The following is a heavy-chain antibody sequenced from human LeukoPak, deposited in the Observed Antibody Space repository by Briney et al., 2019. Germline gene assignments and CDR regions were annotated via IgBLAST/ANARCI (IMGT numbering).Heavy chain of an antibody. Sequence: ASVKVSCKSSGYTFTSYDINWVRHATGQGLEGVGWMNPNSGNTGYAQKFQGRVTMPRNTSISTAYMELSSLRSEDTAVYYCARGSKRYYDFWSGTPPGDFDLWGRGTLVTVSS. CDR3: ARGSKRYYDFWSGTPPGDFDL. J-gene: IGHJ2*01. CDR2: MNPNSGNT. V-gene: IGHV1-8*01. CDR1: GYTFTSYD. D-gene: IGHD3-3*01.